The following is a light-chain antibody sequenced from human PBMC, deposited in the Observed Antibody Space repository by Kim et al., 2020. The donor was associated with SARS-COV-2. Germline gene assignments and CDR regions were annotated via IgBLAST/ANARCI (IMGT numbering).Light chain of an antibody. CDR1: NIGSKS. V-gene: IGLV3-21*04. Sequence: SYELTQPPSVSVAPGKTARITCGGNNIGSKSVHLYQQKPGQAPVLVIYYDSDRPSGIPERFSGSNSGNTATLTISRVEAGDEADYYCQVWDSSSDHNYVFGTGTKVTVL. CDR2: YDS. J-gene: IGLJ1*01. CDR3: QVWDSSSDHNYV.